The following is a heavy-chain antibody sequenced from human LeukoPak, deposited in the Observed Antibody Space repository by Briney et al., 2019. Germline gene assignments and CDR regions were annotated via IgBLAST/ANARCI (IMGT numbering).Heavy chain of an antibody. J-gene: IGHJ1*01. CDR1: GYTFTVYY. CDR2: INPNSGGT. D-gene: IGHD4-17*01. V-gene: IGHV1-2*02. CDR3: ARGDYSEYFQH. Sequence: ASVKVSFKASGYTFTVYYMHWVRQAPEQGLEWMGWINPNSGGTNYAQKFQGRVTMTRDTSISTAYMELSRLRSDDTAVYYCARGDYSEYFQHWGQGTLVTVSS.